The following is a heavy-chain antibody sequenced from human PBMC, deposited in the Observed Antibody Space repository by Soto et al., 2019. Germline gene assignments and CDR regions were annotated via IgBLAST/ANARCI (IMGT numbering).Heavy chain of an antibody. CDR2: IYSSGST. Sequence: SETLSLTCTVSGDSANTGDRYWSWIRQPPGKALEWIAYIYSSGSTKYNPSLKSRVTISRDTSKNQFSLKMTSVTAEDTAVYYCARSGGGSGWLGGQGTLVTVSS. CDR3: ARSGGGSGWL. D-gene: IGHD6-19*01. J-gene: IGHJ4*02. V-gene: IGHV4-61*08. CDR1: GDSANTGDRY.